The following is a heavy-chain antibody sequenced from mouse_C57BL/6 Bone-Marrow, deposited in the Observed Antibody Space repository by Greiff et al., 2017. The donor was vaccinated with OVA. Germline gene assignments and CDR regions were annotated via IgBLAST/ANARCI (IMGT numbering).Heavy chain of an antibody. Sequence: VQLQQSGPVLVKPGASVKMSCKASGYTFTDYYMNWVKQSHGKSLEWIGVINPYNGGTSYNQKFKGKATLTADTSSSTAYMELNSLTSEDSAVCYCAGKPYWYFDVWGTGTTVTVSS. CDR1: GYTFTDYY. CDR3: AGKPYWYFDV. CDR2: INPYNGGT. J-gene: IGHJ1*03. V-gene: IGHV1-19*01.